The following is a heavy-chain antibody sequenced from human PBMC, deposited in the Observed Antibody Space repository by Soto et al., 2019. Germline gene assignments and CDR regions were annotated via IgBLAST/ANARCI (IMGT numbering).Heavy chain of an antibody. CDR3: ARDLLWFGGSYYYYMDV. CDR1: GYTFTSYY. J-gene: IGHJ6*03. V-gene: IGHV1-46*03. CDR2: INPSGGST. D-gene: IGHD3-10*01. Sequence: ASVKVSCKASGYTFTSYYMHWVRQAPGQGLEWMGIINPSGGSTSYAQKFQGRVTMTRDTSTSTVYMELSSLRSEDTAVYYCARDLLWFGGSYYYYMDVWGKGTKVTVSS.